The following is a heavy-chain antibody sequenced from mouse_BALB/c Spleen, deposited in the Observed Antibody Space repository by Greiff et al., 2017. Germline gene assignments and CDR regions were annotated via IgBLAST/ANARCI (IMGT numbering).Heavy chain of an antibody. Sequence: DVMLVESGGGLVKPGGSLKLSCAASGFTFSSYAMSWVRQTPEKRLEWVATISSGGSYTYYPDSVKGRFTISRDNARNILYLQMSSLRSEDTAMYYCARNYGRYFDVWGAGTTVTVSS. CDR2: ISSGGSYT. CDR1: GFTFSSYA. J-gene: IGHJ1*01. CDR3: ARNYGRYFDV. V-gene: IGHV5-9-1*01. D-gene: IGHD1-2*01.